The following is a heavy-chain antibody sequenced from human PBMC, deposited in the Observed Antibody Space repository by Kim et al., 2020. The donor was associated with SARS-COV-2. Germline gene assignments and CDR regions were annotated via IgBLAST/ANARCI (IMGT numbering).Heavy chain of an antibody. Sequence: TLSLTCTVSGGSISSGGYYWSWIRQHPGKGLEWIGYIYYTGSTYYNPSLQSRVTISVDTSKNYFFLKLNSVTAADTAVYYCVGSSSGSDYWGQGTLVTVSS. D-gene: IGHD6-13*01. V-gene: IGHV4-31*03. J-gene: IGHJ4*02. CDR1: GGSISSGGYY. CDR3: VGSSSGSDY. CDR2: IYYTGST.